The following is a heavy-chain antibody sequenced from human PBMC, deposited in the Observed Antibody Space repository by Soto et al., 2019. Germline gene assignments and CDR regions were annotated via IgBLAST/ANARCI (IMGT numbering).Heavy chain of an antibody. D-gene: IGHD6-13*01. Sequence: SVKVSCKASGGTFSSYTISWVRQAPGQGLEWMGRIIPILGIANYAQKFQGRVTITADKSTSTAYMELSSLRSEDTAVYYCARELGQQLVFGHYPRSTLVWGTATTVTLS. V-gene: IGHV1-69*04. J-gene: IGHJ6*03. CDR3: ARELGQQLVFGHYPRSTLV. CDR1: GGTFSSYT. CDR2: IIPILGIA.